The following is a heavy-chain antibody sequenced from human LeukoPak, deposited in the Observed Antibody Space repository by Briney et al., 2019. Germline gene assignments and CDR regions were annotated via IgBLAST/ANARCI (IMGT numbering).Heavy chain of an antibody. Sequence: GGSLRLSCAASGFTVSSNYMSWVRQAPGKGLEWVSVIYSGGSTYYADSVKGRFTISRDNSKNTLYLQMNSLRAEDTAVYYCARAVAGRPDAFDIWGQGTMVTVSS. J-gene: IGHJ3*02. CDR2: IYSGGST. D-gene: IGHD6-19*01. CDR3: ARAVAGRPDAFDI. V-gene: IGHV3-66*01. CDR1: GFTVSSNY.